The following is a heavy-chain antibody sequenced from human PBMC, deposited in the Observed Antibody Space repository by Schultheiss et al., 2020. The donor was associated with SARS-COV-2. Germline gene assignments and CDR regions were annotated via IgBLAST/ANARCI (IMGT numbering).Heavy chain of an antibody. J-gene: IGHJ6*02. D-gene: IGHD3-9*01. V-gene: IGHV4-59*01. CDR3: ARDSYDILTGPLGMDV. Sequence: SQTLSLTCAVYGGSFSGYYWSWIRQPPGKGLEWVGYINYSGSIDYNPSLKSRVTISVDTSKNQFSLKLTSVTAADTAVYYCARDSYDILTGPLGMDVWGQGTTVTVSS. CDR1: GGSFSGYY. CDR2: INYSGSI.